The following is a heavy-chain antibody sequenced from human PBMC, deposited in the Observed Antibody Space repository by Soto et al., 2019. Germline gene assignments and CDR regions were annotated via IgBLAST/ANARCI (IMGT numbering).Heavy chain of an antibody. Sequence: DVQLVQSGAEVKKPGESLRISCKGSGYSFTSYWITWVRQMPGKGLEWMGRIDPSDSYTNYCPSFHGHVTISADKSISTAYLQWSSLKASDTAMYYCARLWNSVPDNYYYGMDVWGQGTTFTVSS. CDR1: GYSFTSYW. CDR3: ARLWNSVPDNYYYGMDV. CDR2: IDPSDSYT. V-gene: IGHV5-10-1*03. J-gene: IGHJ6*02. D-gene: IGHD1-7*01.